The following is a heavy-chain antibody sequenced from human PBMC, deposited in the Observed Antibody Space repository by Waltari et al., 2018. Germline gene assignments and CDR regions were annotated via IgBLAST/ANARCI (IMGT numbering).Heavy chain of an antibody. D-gene: IGHD5-12*01. CDR2: INAGNGNT. V-gene: IGHV1-3*01. CDR1: GYTFTSYA. J-gene: IGHJ4*02. CDR3: ARDGMIGGYNQNGY. Sequence: QVQLVQSGAEVKKPGASVKVSCKASGYTFTSYAMHWVRQAPGQRLEWMGWINAGNGNTKYSQKFQGRVTITRDTSASTAYMELSSLRSEDTAVYYCARDGMIGGYNQNGYWGQGTLVTVSS.